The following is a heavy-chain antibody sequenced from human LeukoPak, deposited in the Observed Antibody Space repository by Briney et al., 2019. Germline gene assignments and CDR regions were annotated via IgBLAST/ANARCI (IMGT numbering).Heavy chain of an antibody. D-gene: IGHD6-19*01. V-gene: IGHV3-30*04. CDR1: GFIFSDYA. Sequence: GGSLRLSCAASGFIFSDYAMHWVRQAPGKGLEWVAVISYDGSNKYNPDSVKGRFTISRDNSKNMVYLQMNSLRAEDTAVYYCATTLGSGWKFDYWGQGTLVTVSS. J-gene: IGHJ4*02. CDR3: ATTLGSGWKFDY. CDR2: ISYDGSNK.